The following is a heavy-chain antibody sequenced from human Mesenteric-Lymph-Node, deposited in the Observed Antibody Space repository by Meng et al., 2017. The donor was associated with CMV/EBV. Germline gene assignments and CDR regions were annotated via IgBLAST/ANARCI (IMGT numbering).Heavy chain of an antibody. J-gene: IGHJ6*02. V-gene: IGHV3-30*02. CDR3: AKDLGSWSYGMDV. CDR2: IQNVGHDK. D-gene: IGHD1-26*01. Sequence: GESLRLSCAASGFTFRQYGIHWVRQAPGKGLEWVTFIQNVGHDKWYGESVKGRFTISRDNSKNTVYLQMNSLRAEDTALYYCAKDLGSWSYGMDVWGQGTTVTVSS. CDR1: GFTFRQYG.